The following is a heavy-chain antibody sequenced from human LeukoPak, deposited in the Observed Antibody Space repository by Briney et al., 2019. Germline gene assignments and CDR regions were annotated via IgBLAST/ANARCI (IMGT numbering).Heavy chain of an antibody. CDR3: AREIVSSGCLDY. Sequence: QPGGSLRLSCAPSGFTFRSYWMHWVRQAPGKGLVWVSRINSDGSSTSYADSVKGRFTISRDNAKNSLYLQVTGLRVEDTALYYCAREIVSSGCLDYWGQGSLVTVSS. V-gene: IGHV3-74*01. CDR1: GFTFRSYW. J-gene: IGHJ4*02. D-gene: IGHD6-19*01. CDR2: INSDGSST.